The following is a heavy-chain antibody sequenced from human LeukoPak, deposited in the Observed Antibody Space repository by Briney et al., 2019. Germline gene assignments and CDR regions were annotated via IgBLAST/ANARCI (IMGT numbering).Heavy chain of an antibody. CDR3: ARAGGYCTNGVCLIYYYGMDV. Sequence: GGSLRLSCAASGFTFSSYEMNWVRQAPGKGLEWVSYISSSGSTIYYADSVKGRFTTSRDNAKNSLYLQMNSLRAEDTAVYYCARAGGYCTNGVCLIYYYGMDVWGQGTTVTVSS. V-gene: IGHV3-48*03. D-gene: IGHD2-8*01. CDR1: GFTFSSYE. CDR2: ISSSGSTI. J-gene: IGHJ6*02.